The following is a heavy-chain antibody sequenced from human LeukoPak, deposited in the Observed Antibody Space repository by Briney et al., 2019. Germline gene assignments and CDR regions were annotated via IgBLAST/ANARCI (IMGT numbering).Heavy chain of an antibody. V-gene: IGHV3-33*01. CDR3: ARVGWVGATPGAFDI. D-gene: IGHD1-26*01. J-gene: IGHJ3*02. Sequence: GGSLRLSCAASGFTFSSYGMHWVRQAPGKGLEWVAVIWYDGSNKYYADSVKGRFTISSDNSKNTLYLQMNSLRAEDTAVYYCARVGWVGATPGAFDIWGQGTMVTVSS. CDR2: IWYDGSNK. CDR1: GFTFSSYG.